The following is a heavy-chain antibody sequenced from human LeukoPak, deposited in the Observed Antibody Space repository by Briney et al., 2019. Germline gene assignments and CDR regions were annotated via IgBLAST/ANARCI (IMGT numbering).Heavy chain of an antibody. V-gene: IGHV5-51*01. CDR2: VFPSDADT. CDR1: GYKVSDYW. Sequence: GESLKISCNFSGYKVSDYWITWVRQRPGKGLEWMGIVFPSDADTRYSQSFQGQVTISAVKSTNTAYLQWRSLKASDSAKYFCARSSDYGDRIFDFWGQGTLVTVSS. J-gene: IGHJ4*02. CDR3: ARSSDYGDRIFDF. D-gene: IGHD4/OR15-4a*01.